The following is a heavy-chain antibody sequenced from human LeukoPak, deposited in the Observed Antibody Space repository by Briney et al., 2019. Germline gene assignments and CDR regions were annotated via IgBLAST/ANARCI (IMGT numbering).Heavy chain of an antibody. CDR2: IIPIFGTA. CDR3: ARDHGAMVTAYYYGMDV. V-gene: IGHV1-69*13. CDR1: GYTFTSYY. D-gene: IGHD5-18*01. Sequence: SVKVSCKASGYTFTSYYMHWVRQAPGQGLEWMGGIIPIFGTANYAQKFQGRVTITADESTSTAYMELSSLRSEDTAVYYCARDHGAMVTAYYYGMDVWGQGTTVTVSS. J-gene: IGHJ6*02.